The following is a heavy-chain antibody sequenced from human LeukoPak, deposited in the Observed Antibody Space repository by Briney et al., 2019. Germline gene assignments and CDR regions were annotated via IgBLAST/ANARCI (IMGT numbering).Heavy chain of an antibody. J-gene: IGHJ3*02. CDR3: ASQYKEWLRQDAFDI. CDR1: GGSFSSYY. D-gene: IGHD5-12*01. Sequence: SETLSLTCTVSGGSFSSYYWSWIRQPPGKGLEWIGYIYYSGSTNYNPSLKSRVTISVDTSKNQFSLKLSSVTAADTAVYYCASQYKEWLRQDAFDIWGQGTMVTVSS. V-gene: IGHV4-59*01. CDR2: IYYSGST.